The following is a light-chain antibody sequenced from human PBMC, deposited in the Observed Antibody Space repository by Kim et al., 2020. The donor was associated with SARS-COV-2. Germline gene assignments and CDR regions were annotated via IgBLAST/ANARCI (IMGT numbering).Light chain of an antibody. V-gene: IGKV3-11*01. CDR3: QQRSDWPLT. J-gene: IGKJ4*01. CDR2: GSY. CDR1: QSISSY. Sequence: LSPGGKATLSCRASQSISSYLAWYQQKPGQAPRLIIYGSYNRATGIPVRFSGSRSGTDFTLTISSLEPEDFAVYFCQQRSDWPLTFGGGTKVDIK.